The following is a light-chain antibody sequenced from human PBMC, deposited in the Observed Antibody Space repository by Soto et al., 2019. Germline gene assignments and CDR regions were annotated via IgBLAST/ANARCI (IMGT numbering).Light chain of an antibody. V-gene: IGLV2-14*01. J-gene: IGLJ1*01. CDR3: SSYTSATTYV. CDR2: EVS. Sequence: QSVLTQPASVSGSPGQSITISCTGTSSDVGGYNYVSWYQHHPGKAPKLMIHEVSDRPSGISSRFSGSKSGNTASLTISGLQAEEEADYYCSSYTSATTYVFGTGTKVTVL. CDR1: SSDVGGYNY.